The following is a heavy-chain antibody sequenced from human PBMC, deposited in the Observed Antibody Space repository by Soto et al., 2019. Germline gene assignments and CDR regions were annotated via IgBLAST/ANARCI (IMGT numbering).Heavy chain of an antibody. J-gene: IGHJ4*02. CDR1: GFTFSSYW. CDR2: INSDGSST. CDR3: ATEPKSRDYDFWSPTQFDY. Sequence: GGSLRLSCAASGFTFSSYWMHWVRQAPGKGLVWVSRINSDGSSTSYADSVKGRFTISRDNAKNTLYLQMNSLRAEGTAVYYCATEPKSRDYDFWSPTQFDYWGQGTLVTVSS. D-gene: IGHD3-3*01. V-gene: IGHV3-74*01.